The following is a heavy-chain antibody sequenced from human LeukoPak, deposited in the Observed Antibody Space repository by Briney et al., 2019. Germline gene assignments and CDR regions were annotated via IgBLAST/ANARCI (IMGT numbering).Heavy chain of an antibody. CDR2: INHSGST. D-gene: IGHD5-12*01. CDR3: ARHSRWLRGTDY. V-gene: IGHV4-34*01. CDR1: GGSFSGYY. Sequence: SETLSLTCAVYGGSFSGYYWSWIRQPPGKGLEWIGEINHSGSTNYNPSLKSRVTISVDTSKNQFSLKLSSVTAADTAVYYCARHSRWLRGTDYWGQGTLVTVSS. J-gene: IGHJ4*02.